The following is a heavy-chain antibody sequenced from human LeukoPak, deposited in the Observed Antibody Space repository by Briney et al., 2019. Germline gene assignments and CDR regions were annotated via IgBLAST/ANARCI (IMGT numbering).Heavy chain of an antibody. J-gene: IGHJ6*02. CDR1: GGSFSGYY. CDR3: ARHSDAPGKTYYYGMDV. D-gene: IGHD3-10*01. Sequence: SETLSLTCAVYGGSFSGYYWSWIRQPPGKGLEWIGEINHSGSTNYNPSLKSRVTISVDTSKNQFSLKLTSVTAADTATYYCARHSDAPGKTYYYGMDVWGQGTTVTVSS. CDR2: INHSGST. V-gene: IGHV4-34*01.